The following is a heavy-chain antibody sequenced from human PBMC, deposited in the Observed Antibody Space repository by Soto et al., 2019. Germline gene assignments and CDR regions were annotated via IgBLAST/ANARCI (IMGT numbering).Heavy chain of an antibody. CDR2: IWYDGSNK. Sequence: QVQLVESGGGVVQSGRSLRLSCAASGFTFSTYAMQWVRQAPGKGLEWVAVIWYDGSNKYYGDSVKGRFTISRDNSKNTLYLQMNSLRLEDTAISYCARDYSRSSGRMVDYWGQGTLVTVSS. V-gene: IGHV3-33*01. D-gene: IGHD6-6*01. J-gene: IGHJ4*02. CDR1: GFTFSTYA. CDR3: ARDYSRSSGRMVDY.